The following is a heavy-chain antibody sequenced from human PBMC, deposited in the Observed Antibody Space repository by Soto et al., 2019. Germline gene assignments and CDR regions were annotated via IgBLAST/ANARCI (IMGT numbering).Heavy chain of an antibody. CDR2: INHSGST. D-gene: IGHD1-26*01. V-gene: IGHV4-34*01. CDR3: ARDRRVGAYFDY. CDR1: GGSFSGYY. Sequence: LSLTCAVYGGSFSGYYWSWIRQPPGKGLEWIGEINHSGSTNYNPSLKSRVTISVDTSKNQFSLKLSSVTAADTAVYYCARDRRVGAYFDYWGQGTLVTVSS. J-gene: IGHJ4*02.